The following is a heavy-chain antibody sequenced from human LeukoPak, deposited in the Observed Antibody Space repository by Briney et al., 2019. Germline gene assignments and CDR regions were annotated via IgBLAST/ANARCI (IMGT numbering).Heavy chain of an antibody. J-gene: IGHJ4*02. D-gene: IGHD3-16*02. CDR1: GFTFSSYD. CDR3: ASGLGLGELSLGFDY. CDR2: IGTAGDI. Sequence: GGSLRLSCAASGFTFSSYDMHWVRQATGKGLEWVSGIGTAGDIYYPGSVKGRFTISRENAKNSLYLQVNSLRAGDTAVYYCASGLGLGELSLGFDYWGQGTLVTVSS. V-gene: IGHV3-13*01.